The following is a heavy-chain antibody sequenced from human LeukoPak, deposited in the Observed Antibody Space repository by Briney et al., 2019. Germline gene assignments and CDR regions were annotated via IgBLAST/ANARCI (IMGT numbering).Heavy chain of an antibody. CDR2: INHSGST. Sequence: SETLSLTCAVYGGSFSGYYWSWIRQPPGKGLEWIGEINHSGSTNYNPSLKSRVTISVDTSKNQFSLKLSSVTAADTAVYYCAVNGYDYYFDYWGQEPWSPSPQ. J-gene: IGHJ4*01. V-gene: IGHV4-34*01. CDR1: GGSFSGYY. D-gene: IGHD5-12*01. CDR3: AVNGYDYYFDY.